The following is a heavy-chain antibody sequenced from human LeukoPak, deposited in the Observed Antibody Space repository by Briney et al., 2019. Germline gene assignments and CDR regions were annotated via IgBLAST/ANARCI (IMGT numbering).Heavy chain of an antibody. Sequence: GGSLRLSCAASGFTVSSDFMSWVRQAPGKGLEWVSLINSGGITYYADSVKGRFTISRDNSKNMLYLQMNSLRAEDTAVYYCANGERSLWDVGIAAAGTKAWGQGTLVTVSS. J-gene: IGHJ5*02. CDR2: INSGGIT. CDR1: GFTVSSDF. V-gene: IGHV3-53*01. CDR3: ANGERSLWDVGIAAAGTKA. D-gene: IGHD6-13*01.